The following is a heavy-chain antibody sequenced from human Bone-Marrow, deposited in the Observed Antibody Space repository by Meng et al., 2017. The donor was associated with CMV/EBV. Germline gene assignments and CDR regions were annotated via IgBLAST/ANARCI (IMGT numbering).Heavy chain of an antibody. CDR3: ARGPIPRYGGNFHYYYGMDV. J-gene: IGHJ6*02. V-gene: IGHV4-34*01. CDR1: FMGDY. D-gene: IGHD4/OR15-4a*01. Sequence: FMGDYWSGIRQPPGKGLEWIGVINHSGSTNYNPSLKSRVTISVDTSKNQFSLKLSSVTAADTAVYYCARGPIPRYGGNFHYYYGMDVWGQGTTVTVSS. CDR2: INHSGST.